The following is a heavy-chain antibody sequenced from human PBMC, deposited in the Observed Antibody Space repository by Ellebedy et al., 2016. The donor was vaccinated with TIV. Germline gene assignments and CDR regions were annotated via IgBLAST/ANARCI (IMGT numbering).Heavy chain of an antibody. V-gene: IGHV5-51*01. D-gene: IGHD6-19*01. Sequence: GESLKISCKGSGYSFISYWIGWVRQMPGKGLEWMGYIYPGDSDTRYSPSFEGQVTIAVDKSINTAYLQWSSLKASDTAMYFCARQWLGPHYFDYWGQGTLVTVSS. J-gene: IGHJ4*02. CDR3: ARQWLGPHYFDY. CDR2: IYPGDSDT. CDR1: GYSFISYW.